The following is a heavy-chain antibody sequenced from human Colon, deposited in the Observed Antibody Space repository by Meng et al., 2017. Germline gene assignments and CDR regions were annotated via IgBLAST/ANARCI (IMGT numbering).Heavy chain of an antibody. J-gene: IGHJ4*02. CDR2: ISHGGST. Sequence: QVQLQQWGAGLLKPSETLSLTCAVIGESVGNYFWNWIRQPPGKGLEWIGEISHGGSTNYNPSLKSRVTISLDMSKNQFSLNLTSVTAADTAVYYCARGLGTIQRGYCSGGSCSSDYWGQRTLVTVSS. D-gene: IGHD2-15*01. CDR3: ARGLGTIQRGYCSGGSCSSDY. CDR1: GESVGNYF. V-gene: IGHV4-34*01.